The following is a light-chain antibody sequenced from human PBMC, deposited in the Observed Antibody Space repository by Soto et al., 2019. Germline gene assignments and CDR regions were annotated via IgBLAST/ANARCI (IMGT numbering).Light chain of an antibody. V-gene: IGKV3-15*01. CDR2: GAS. CDR1: QSVSSN. CDR3: HQYNNWLWT. J-gene: IGKJ1*01. Sequence: EIVMTQSPATLSVSPGGRATLSCRASQSVSSNLAWYQQRPGQAPRLLIYGASTRATGIPGRFSGSGSGTDFTLTISSLQPADFAVYYCHQYNNWLWTFGQGTKVEIK.